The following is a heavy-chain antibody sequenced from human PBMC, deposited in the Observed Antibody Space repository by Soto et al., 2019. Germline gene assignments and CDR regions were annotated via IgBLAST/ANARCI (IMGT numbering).Heavy chain of an antibody. CDR1: GFTFSSYA. D-gene: IGHD1-1*01. J-gene: IGHJ6*02. V-gene: IGHV3-30-3*01. CDR3: ARGGDFRTGTTASYYGMDV. CDR2: ISYDGSNK. Sequence: QVQLVESGGGVVQPGRSLRLSCAASGFTFSSYAMHWVRQAPGKGLEWVAVISYDGSNKYYADSVKGRFTISRDNSKNTLYLQMNSLRAEDTAVYYCARGGDFRTGTTASYYGMDVWGQGTTVTVSS.